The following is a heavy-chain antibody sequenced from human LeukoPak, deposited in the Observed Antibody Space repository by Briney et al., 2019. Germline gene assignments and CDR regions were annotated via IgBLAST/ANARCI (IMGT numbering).Heavy chain of an antibody. V-gene: IGHV5-51*01. CDR3: ARQSSAYYYGMDV. CDR1: GSYFTSYW. J-gene: IGHJ6*02. CDR2: IYPGDSDI. Sequence: GESPKISCNGSGSYFTSYWIAWVRQMPEKGLEWMGIIYPGDSDIRYSPSFRGQVTISADKSISTAYLQWSSLKASDTAMYYCARQSSAYYYGMDVWGQGTTVTVSS. D-gene: IGHD6-25*01.